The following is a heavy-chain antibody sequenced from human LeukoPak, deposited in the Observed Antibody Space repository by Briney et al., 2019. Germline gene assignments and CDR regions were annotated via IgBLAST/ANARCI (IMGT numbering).Heavy chain of an antibody. D-gene: IGHD2-21*01. CDR3: ARGVVIAPQTFDY. Sequence: SQTLSLTCIVSGDSINNDTYYWNWIRQPAGKGLEWIGRMYVSGSSNYNPSLKSRVTISVDTSKNQFSLKLSSVTAADTAVYYCARGVVIAPQTFDYWGQGTLVTVSS. CDR2: MYVSGSS. J-gene: IGHJ4*02. CDR1: GDSINNDTYY. V-gene: IGHV4-61*02.